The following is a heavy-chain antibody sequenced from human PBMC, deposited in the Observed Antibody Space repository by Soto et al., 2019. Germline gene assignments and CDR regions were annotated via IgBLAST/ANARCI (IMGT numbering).Heavy chain of an antibody. CDR2: INSDGSST. J-gene: IGHJ6*02. CDR3: GRDVYRNTYAADV. D-gene: IGHD5-18*01. V-gene: IGHV3-74*01. Sequence: EVQLVESGGGLVQPGGSLRLSCAASGFTFSSYWMHWVRQAPGKGLVWVSRINSDGSSTTYADSVKGRLTISRDNAKNTLYLQMNSLRAEDTAVYYCGRDVYRNTYAADVWGQGTTVTVSS. CDR1: GFTFSSYW.